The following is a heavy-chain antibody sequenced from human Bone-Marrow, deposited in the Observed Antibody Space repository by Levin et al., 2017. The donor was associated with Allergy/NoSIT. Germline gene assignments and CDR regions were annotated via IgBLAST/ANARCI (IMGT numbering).Heavy chain of an antibody. CDR2: MNPYSGDT. CDR3: ARSFSSLTWFDP. CDR1: GYTFTGYH. J-gene: IGHJ5*02. Sequence: ASVKVSSKASGYTFTGYHIHWMRQAPGQGLEWMGWMNPYSGDTNYAQQFLGRVTMTRDTSISTAYMDLSRLRSDDTAVYYCARSFSSLTWFDPWGQGTVVTVSS. D-gene: IGHD3-10*01. V-gene: IGHV1-2*02.